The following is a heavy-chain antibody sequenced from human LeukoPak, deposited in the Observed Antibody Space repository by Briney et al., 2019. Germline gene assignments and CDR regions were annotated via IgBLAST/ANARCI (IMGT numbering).Heavy chain of an antibody. CDR2: IFYTGDA. J-gene: IGHJ4*02. V-gene: IGHV4-59*12. CDR1: GGSIGSYY. Sequence: SETLSLTCTVSGGSIGSYYWSWIRQPPGKGLEWIGCIFYTGDANYNPPLKSRVTMSVDTSENHSSLNLTSVTAADTAVYYCARDGAAAGNDWGQGTLVTVSS. D-gene: IGHD6-13*01. CDR3: ARDGAAAGND.